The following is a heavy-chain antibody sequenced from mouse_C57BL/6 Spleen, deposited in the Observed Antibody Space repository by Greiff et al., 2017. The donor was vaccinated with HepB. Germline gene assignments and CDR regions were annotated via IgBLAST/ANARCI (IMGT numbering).Heavy chain of an antibody. CDR3: NYCGSSYGFAY. Sequence: VQLQQSGTVLARPGASVKMSCKTSGYTFTSYWMHWVKQRPGQGLEWIGAIYPGNSDTSYKQKFQGKAKLTAVTSASTAYMELSSLTHEDSAVYYCNYCGSSYGFAYWGQGTLVTVSA. V-gene: IGHV1-5*01. D-gene: IGHD1-1*01. J-gene: IGHJ3*01. CDR2: IYPGNSDT. CDR1: GYTFTSYW.